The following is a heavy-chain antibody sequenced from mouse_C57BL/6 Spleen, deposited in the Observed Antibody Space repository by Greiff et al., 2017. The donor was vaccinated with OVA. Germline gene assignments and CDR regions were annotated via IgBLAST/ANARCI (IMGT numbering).Heavy chain of an antibody. D-gene: IGHD6-1*01. CDR3: ARPSLPYYFDY. CDR2: IYPGDGDT. J-gene: IGHJ2*01. V-gene: IGHV1-82*01. CDR1: GYAFSSSW. Sequence: QVQLQQSGPELVKPGASVKISCKASGYAFSSSWMNWVKQRPGKGLEWIGRIYPGDGDTNYNGKFKGKATLTADKYSSTAYMQRSSLTSKDSAVYFCARPSLPYYFDYWGQGTTLTVSS.